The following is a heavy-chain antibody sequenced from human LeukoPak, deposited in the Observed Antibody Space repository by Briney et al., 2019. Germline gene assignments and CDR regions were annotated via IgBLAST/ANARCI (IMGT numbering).Heavy chain of an antibody. J-gene: IGHJ4*02. CDR2: INPNSGGT. Sequence: ASVNVSCKASGYTFTGYYMHWVRHAPGQGLEWMGWINPNSGGTNYAQKFQGRVTITRDTSISTAYMELSRLGSDDTAVYYCASNTMVRGVTPLDYWGQGTLVTVSS. CDR1: GYTFTGYY. V-gene: IGHV1-2*02. D-gene: IGHD3-10*01. CDR3: ASNTMVRGVTPLDY.